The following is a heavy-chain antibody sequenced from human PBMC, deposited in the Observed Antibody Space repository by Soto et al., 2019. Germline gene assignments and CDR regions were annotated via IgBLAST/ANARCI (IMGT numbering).Heavy chain of an antibody. CDR2: INPNSGGT. D-gene: IGHD3-3*01. CDR3: AREGSGYSTAFDY. J-gene: IGHJ4*02. V-gene: IGHV1-2*02. CDR1: GYNFTGYY. Sequence: ASVKVSCKASGYNFTGYYMHWVRQAPGQGLEWMGWINPNSGGTNYAQKFQGRVTMTRDTSISTAYMELSRLRSDDTAVYYCAREGSGYSTAFDYWGQGTLVTVSS.